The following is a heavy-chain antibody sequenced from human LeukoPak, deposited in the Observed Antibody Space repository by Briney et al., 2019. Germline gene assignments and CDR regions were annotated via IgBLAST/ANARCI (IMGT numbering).Heavy chain of an antibody. CDR1: GVSISSSNSY. D-gene: IGHD3-10*01. V-gene: IGHV4-39*07. Sequence: SETLSLTCTVSGVSISSSNSYWSWIRQPPGKGPEWIGEINHSGSTNYNPSLKSRVTISVDTAKNQFSLKLSSVTAADTAVYYCARGYQTYYYGSGSRNSYYYYMDVWGKGTTVTVSS. CDR3: ARGYQTYYYGSGSRNSYYYYMDV. J-gene: IGHJ6*03. CDR2: INHSGST.